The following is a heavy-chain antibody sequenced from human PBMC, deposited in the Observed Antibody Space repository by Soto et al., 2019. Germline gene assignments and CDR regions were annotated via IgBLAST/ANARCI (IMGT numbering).Heavy chain of an antibody. CDR2: ISYHGSNR. V-gene: IGHV3-30-3*01. CDR3: ARGYGGNSYYFDS. D-gene: IGHD4-17*01. CDR1: GLTFISYG. J-gene: IGHJ4*02. Sequence: QVQLVESGGGVVQPGRSLRLSCAASGLTFISYGMHWVRQAPGKGLEWVADISYHGSNRDYADSVKGRFTISRDNSKNPLYLEMSSLRAEDTAVYYCARGYGGNSYYFDSWGQGTPVIVSS.